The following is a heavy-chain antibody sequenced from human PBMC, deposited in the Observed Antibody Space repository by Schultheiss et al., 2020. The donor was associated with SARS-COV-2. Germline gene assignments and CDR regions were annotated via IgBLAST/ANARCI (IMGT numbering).Heavy chain of an antibody. D-gene: IGHD6-19*01. CDR3: ARGQYSSGWLPFDP. CDR2: IYYSGST. Sequence: SQTLSLTCTVSGGSISSGGYYWSWIRQPPGKGLEWIGYIYYSGSTYYNPSLKSRVTISVDTSKNQFSLKLSSVTAADTAVYYCARGQYSSGWLPFDPWGQGTLVTVSS. J-gene: IGHJ5*02. CDR1: GGSISSGGYY. V-gene: IGHV4-61*08.